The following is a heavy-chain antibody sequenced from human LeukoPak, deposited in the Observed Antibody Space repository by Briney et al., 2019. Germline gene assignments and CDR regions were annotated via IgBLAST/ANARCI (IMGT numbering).Heavy chain of an antibody. J-gene: IGHJ6*03. Sequence: GESLKISCKGTGYSFTSYWIGWVRQMPGKGLEWMGIIYPGDSDTRYSPSFQGQVTISADKSISTAYLQWSGLKASDTAMYYCARQRGRSAGTYYYYMDVWGKGTTVTVSS. CDR3: ARQRGRSAGTYYYYMDV. V-gene: IGHV5-51*01. CDR2: IYPGDSDT. CDR1: GYSFTSYW. D-gene: IGHD6-13*01.